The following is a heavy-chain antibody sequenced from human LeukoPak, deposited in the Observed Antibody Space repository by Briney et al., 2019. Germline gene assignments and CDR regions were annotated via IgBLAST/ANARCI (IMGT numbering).Heavy chain of an antibody. V-gene: IGHV4-30-2*01. D-gene: IGHD3-10*01. CDR3: ARELWFVNAPGSWFDP. Sequence: SSETLSLTCAVSGDSISSGDYSWSWIRQPSGKGLEWIGYIFHSGSSYYNPSLKSRVTISVDKSKNQFSLRLTSVTAADTAVYYCARELWFVNAPGSWFDPWGQGTLVTVSS. CDR2: IFHSGSS. CDR1: GDSISSGDYS. J-gene: IGHJ5*02.